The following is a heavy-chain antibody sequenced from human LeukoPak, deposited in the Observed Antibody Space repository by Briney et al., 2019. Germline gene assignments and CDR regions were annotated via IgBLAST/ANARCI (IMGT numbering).Heavy chain of an antibody. CDR1: GYSISSGYY. D-gene: IGHD3-3*01. V-gene: IGHV4-38-2*01. Sequence: SETLSLTCAVSGYSISSGYYWGWIRQPPGKGLEWIGYIYSSGNTYYNPSLKSRVTISIDTSKKQFSLKVSSVTAADTAVYYCARAGEGYHDIWRYPPAETFYYMDVWGTGTTVAVSS. CDR3: ARAGEGYHDIWRYPPAETFYYMDV. J-gene: IGHJ6*03. CDR2: IYSSGNT.